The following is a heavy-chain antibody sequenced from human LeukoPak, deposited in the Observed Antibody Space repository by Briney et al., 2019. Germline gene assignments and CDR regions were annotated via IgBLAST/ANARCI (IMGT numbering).Heavy chain of an antibody. Sequence: PGGSLRLSCVGSGFSFSSYAMTWVRQAPGKGLEWVSTIYGGGTNTFYADSVKGRFTISRDDSKNMQFLQMNSLRPEDTAVYFCAKRITEAVGIYFDSWGQGALATVSS. V-gene: IGHV3-23*01. CDR3: AKRITEAVGIYFDS. J-gene: IGHJ4*02. CDR1: GFSFSSYA. CDR2: IYGGGTNT. D-gene: IGHD6-19*01.